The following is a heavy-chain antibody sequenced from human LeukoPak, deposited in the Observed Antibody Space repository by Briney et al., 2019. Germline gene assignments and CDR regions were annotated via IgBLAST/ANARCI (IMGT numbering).Heavy chain of an antibody. D-gene: IGHD3-22*01. CDR2: ISGSGGGT. V-gene: IGHV3-23*01. J-gene: IGHJ4*02. Sequence: GGSLRLSCAASGFTFSSYAISWVRQAPGKGLEWVSAISGSGGGTYYADSAKGRFTISRDNSKNTLYLKMNSLRAEDTAVYYCAKEHSYDSSGYPEYFDYWGQGTLVTVSS. CDR3: AKEHSYDSSGYPEYFDY. CDR1: GFTFSSYA.